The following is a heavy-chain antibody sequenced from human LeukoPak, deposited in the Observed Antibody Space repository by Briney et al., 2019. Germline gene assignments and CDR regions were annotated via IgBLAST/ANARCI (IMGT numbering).Heavy chain of an antibody. CDR3: ARSSGYLFDP. CDR1: GGSISSSSYY. D-gene: IGHD3-22*01. V-gene: IGHV4-39*01. CDR2: IYYSGST. Sequence: SETLSLTCTVSGGSISSSSYYWGWIRQPPGKGLEWIGSIYYSGSTYYNPSLKSRVTISVDTSKNQFSLKLSSVTAADTAVYXXARSSGYLFDPWGQGTLVTVSS. J-gene: IGHJ5*02.